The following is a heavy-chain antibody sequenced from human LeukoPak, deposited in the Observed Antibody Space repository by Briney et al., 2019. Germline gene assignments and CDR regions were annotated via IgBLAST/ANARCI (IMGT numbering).Heavy chain of an antibody. CDR3: AREGNLINASDY. D-gene: IGHD2-8*01. CDR1: GGSFSGYY. Sequence: SQTLSLTCAVYGGSFSGYYWSWIRQPPGKGLEWIGEINHSGSTNYNPSLKSRVTISVDTSKNQFSLKLSSVTAADTAVYYCAREGNLINASDYWGQGTLVTVSS. J-gene: IGHJ4*02. V-gene: IGHV4-34*01. CDR2: INHSGST.